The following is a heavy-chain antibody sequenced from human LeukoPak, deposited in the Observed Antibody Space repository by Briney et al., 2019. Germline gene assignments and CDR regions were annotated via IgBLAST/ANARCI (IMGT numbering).Heavy chain of an antibody. Sequence: GGSLRLSCAASGFTFSSYTMNWVRQAPGKGLEWVSSISSSSSAIYYADSVKGRFTISRDNAKNSLYLQMNSLRDEDTAVYYCARGALRYSDYWGQGTLVTVSS. J-gene: IGHJ4*02. V-gene: IGHV3-48*02. CDR3: ARGALRYSDY. CDR1: GFTFSSYT. CDR2: ISSSSSAI. D-gene: IGHD3-9*01.